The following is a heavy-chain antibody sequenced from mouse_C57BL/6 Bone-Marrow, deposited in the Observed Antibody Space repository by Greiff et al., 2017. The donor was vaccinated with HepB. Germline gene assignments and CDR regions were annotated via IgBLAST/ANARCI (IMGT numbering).Heavy chain of an antibody. V-gene: IGHV5-16*01. J-gene: IGHJ2*01. D-gene: IGHD2-5*01. CDR3: ARDSDSNFFDY. CDR2: INYDGSST. Sequence: EVKLMESEGGLVQPGSSMKLSCTASGFTFSDYYMAWVRQVPEKGLEWVANINYDGSSTYYLDSLKSRFITSRDNAKNILYLQMSSLKSEDTATYYCARDSDSNFFDYWGQGTTLTVSS. CDR1: GFTFSDYY.